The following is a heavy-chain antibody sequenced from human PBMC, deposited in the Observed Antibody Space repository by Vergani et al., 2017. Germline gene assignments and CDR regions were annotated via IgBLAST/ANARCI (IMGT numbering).Heavy chain of an antibody. J-gene: IGHJ3*02. CDR3: VRDQVTMLRGSDALDI. D-gene: IGHD3-10*01. CDR2: IRSKAYGQAT. CDR1: GFTFGYYA. V-gene: IGHV3-49*03. Sequence: EVQLVESGGDFVQPGRSLRLSCTASGFTFGYYAMDWFRQAPGQGLGWVGGIRSKAYGQATIYAASVKGRFTISRDDSKSIAYLQMNNLQTEDTAMYYCVRDQVTMLRGSDALDIWGQGTMVTISS.